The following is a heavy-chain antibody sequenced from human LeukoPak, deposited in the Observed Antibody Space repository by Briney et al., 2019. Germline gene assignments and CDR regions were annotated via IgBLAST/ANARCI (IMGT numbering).Heavy chain of an antibody. CDR3: ARAHGHYYDSSGSYLDY. V-gene: IGHV4-59*01. D-gene: IGHD3-22*01. CDR2: IYYSGST. J-gene: IGHJ4*02. Sequence: PSETLSLTCTVSGGSISSYYWSWIRQPPGKGLEWIGYIYYSGSTNYNPSLKSRVTISVDTSKNQFSLKLSSVTAADTAVYYCARAHGHYYDSSGSYLDYWGQGTLVTVSS. CDR1: GGSISSYY.